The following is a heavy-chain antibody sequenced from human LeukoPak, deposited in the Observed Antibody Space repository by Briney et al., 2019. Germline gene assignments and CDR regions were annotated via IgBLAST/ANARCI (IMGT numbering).Heavy chain of an antibody. Sequence: GGSLRLSCAASGFTFSSYSMNWVRQAPGKGLEWVSSISSSSSYIYYADSVKGRLTISRDNAKNSLYLQMNSLRAEDTAVYYCARFLWTPYGMDVWGKGTTVTVSS. D-gene: IGHD3-10*01. CDR3: ARFLWTPYGMDV. V-gene: IGHV3-21*01. CDR2: ISSSSSYI. CDR1: GFTFSSYS. J-gene: IGHJ6*04.